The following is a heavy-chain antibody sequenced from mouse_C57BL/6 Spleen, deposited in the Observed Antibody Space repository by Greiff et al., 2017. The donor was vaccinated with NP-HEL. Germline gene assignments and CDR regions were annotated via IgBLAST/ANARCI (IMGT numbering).Heavy chain of an antibody. CDR3: ARHSSPYYAMDY. J-gene: IGHJ4*01. Sequence: QVQLQQSGAELVMPGASVKLSCKASGYTFTSYWMHWVKQRPGQGLEWIGEIDPSDSYTNYNQKFKGKSTLTVDKSSSTAYMQLSSLTSEDSAVYYCARHSSPYYAMDYWGQGTSVTVSS. CDR2: IDPSDSYT. V-gene: IGHV1-69*01. D-gene: IGHD3-1*01. CDR1: GYTFTSYW.